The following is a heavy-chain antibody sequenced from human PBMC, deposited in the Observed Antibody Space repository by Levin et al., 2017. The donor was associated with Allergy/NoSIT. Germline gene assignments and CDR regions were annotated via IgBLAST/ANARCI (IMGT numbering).Heavy chain of an antibody. V-gene: IGHV3-33*01. CDR2: IWYDGSNK. CDR3: ARTFIAAAGTGAFDI. Sequence: GGSLRLSCAASGFTFSSYGMHWVRQAPGKGLEWVAVIWYDGSNKYYADSVKGRFTISRDNSKNTLYLQMNSLRAEDTAVYYCARTFIAAAGTGAFDIWGQGTMVTVSS. D-gene: IGHD6-13*01. CDR1: GFTFSSYG. J-gene: IGHJ3*02.